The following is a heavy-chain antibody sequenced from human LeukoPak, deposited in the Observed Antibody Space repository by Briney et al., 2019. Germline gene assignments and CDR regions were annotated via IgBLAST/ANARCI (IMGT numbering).Heavy chain of an antibody. J-gene: IGHJ6*02. CDR1: GYRFTDYG. D-gene: IGHD3-3*01. V-gene: IGHV1-18*01. CDR3: ARNFRIRLYRSYFFVMDV. Sequence: ASVTVSCKASGYRFTDYGIRWVRQAPGQGLEWVGWISPSTGATNFARKFQDRITMTTDTSTNTAYMDLKSLGSDDTAVYYCARNFRIRLYRSYFFVMDVWGQGTTVTVSS. CDR2: ISPSTGAT.